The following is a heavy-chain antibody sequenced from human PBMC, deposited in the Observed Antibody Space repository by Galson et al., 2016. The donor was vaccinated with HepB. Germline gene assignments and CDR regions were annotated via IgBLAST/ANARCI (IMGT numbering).Heavy chain of an antibody. CDR1: GFTFRYYA. V-gene: IGHV3-23*01. CDR2: ISGAGGAT. Sequence: SLRLSCAASGFTFRYYAMTWVRRAPGEGLEWVSDISGAGGATHYADSVKGRFTISIDNSKNTLYLYMNNVTAGDTAIYYCGKHRGFDYWGQGALVTVSS. CDR3: GKHRGFDY. D-gene: IGHD3-10*01. J-gene: IGHJ4*02.